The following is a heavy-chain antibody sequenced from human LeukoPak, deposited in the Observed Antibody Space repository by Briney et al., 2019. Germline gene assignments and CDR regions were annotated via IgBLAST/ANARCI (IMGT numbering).Heavy chain of an antibody. CDR1: GFTFSSSA. Sequence: PGGSLRLSCATSGFTFSSSAMSWVRQPPGKGLAWVSTISGSGGGTYYADSVKGRFTISRDNSKNTMYLQMDSLRAEDTAVYYCARVVSYYGSSYRLLDLWGRGTLVTVSS. CDR2: ISGSGGGT. D-gene: IGHD3-10*01. J-gene: IGHJ2*01. V-gene: IGHV3-23*01. CDR3: ARVVSYYGSSYRLLDL.